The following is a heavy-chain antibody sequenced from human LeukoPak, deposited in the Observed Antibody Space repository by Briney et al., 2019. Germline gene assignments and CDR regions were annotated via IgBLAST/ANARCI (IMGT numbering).Heavy chain of an antibody. D-gene: IGHD1-26*01. CDR1: GYTFTGYY. V-gene: IGHV1-24*01. J-gene: IGHJ4*02. CDR2: FDPEDGET. Sequence: ASVKVSCKASGYTFTGYYMHWVRQAPGQGLEWMGGFDPEDGETIYAQKFQGRVTMTEDTSTDTAYMELSSLRSEDTAVYYCATGGLFSGSYLDYWGQGNLVTVSS. CDR3: ATGGLFSGSYLDY.